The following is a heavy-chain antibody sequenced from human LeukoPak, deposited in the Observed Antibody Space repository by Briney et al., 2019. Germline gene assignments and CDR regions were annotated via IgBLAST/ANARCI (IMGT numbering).Heavy chain of an antibody. J-gene: IGHJ4*02. D-gene: IGHD2-21*02. CDR1: GFTFSSYW. CDR2: IKQDGSEK. V-gene: IGHV3-7*01. CDR3: ARDHIVVVTAIVDYFDY. Sequence: GGSLRPSCAASGFTFSSYWMSWVRQAPGKGLEWVANIKQDGSEKYYVDSVKGRFTISRDNAKNSLYLQMNSLRAEDTAVYYCARDHIVVVTAIVDYFDYWGQGTLVTVSS.